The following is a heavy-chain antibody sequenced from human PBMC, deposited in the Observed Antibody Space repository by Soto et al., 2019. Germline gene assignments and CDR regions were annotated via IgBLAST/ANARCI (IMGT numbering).Heavy chain of an antibody. D-gene: IGHD5-12*01. CDR3: VRVPTARFYERGPVDY. V-gene: IGHV3-13*01. Sequence: DVELVESGGGVVQTGGSLRLACAASGFTYTSHDLHWVRRATGRGLEWVSAIGATGDTHYADSVRGRFTISRENTFNTMYLQMNSLRAEDTAGYYCVRVPTARFYERGPVDYWGQGALVTVSS. J-gene: IGHJ4*02. CDR1: GFTYTSHD. CDR2: IGATGDT.